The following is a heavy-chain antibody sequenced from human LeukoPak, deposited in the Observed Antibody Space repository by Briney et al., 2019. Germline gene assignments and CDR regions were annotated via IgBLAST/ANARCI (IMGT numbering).Heavy chain of an antibody. CDR3: ARPPNSSSWPYYFDY. CDR2: VNTNTGNP. D-gene: IGHD6-13*01. Sequence: GASVKVSCKASGYTFTSYAMNWVRQAPGQGLEWMGWVNTNTGNPTYAQGFTGRFVFSLDTSVSTAYLQISSLKAEDTAVYYCARPPNSSSWPYYFDYWGQGTLVTVSS. J-gene: IGHJ4*02. CDR1: GYTFTSYA. V-gene: IGHV7-4-1*02.